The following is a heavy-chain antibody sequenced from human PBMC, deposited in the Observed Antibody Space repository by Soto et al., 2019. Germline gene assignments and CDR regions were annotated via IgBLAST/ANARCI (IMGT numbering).Heavy chain of an antibody. CDR1: GFTFSRHA. CDR2: IWYDGTTK. Sequence: QVQLVESGGGVVQPGRSLRLSCSASGFTFSRHAMHWVRQAPGKGLEWVAVIWYDGTTKYHAEYVWGRFTISRDTSKNTLYLQINSLRVEDTGLYYCARDGLEYSGYDIDSWGQGTLVTVSS. J-gene: IGHJ4*02. D-gene: IGHD5-12*01. CDR3: ARDGLEYSGYDIDS. V-gene: IGHV3-33*01.